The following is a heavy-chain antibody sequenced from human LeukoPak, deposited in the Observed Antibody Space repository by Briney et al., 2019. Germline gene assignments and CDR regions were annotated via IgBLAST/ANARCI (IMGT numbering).Heavy chain of an antibody. CDR1: GFTFDDYA. CDR2: ISWNSGSI. Sequence: PGGSLRLSCAASGFTFDDYAMHWVRQAPGKGLEWVSGISWNSGSIGYADSVKGRFTISRDNAKNSLYLQMNSLRAEDMALYYCAKDSSSGWYRPYMDVWGKGTTVTVSS. D-gene: IGHD6-19*01. V-gene: IGHV3-9*03. CDR3: AKDSSSGWYRPYMDV. J-gene: IGHJ6*03.